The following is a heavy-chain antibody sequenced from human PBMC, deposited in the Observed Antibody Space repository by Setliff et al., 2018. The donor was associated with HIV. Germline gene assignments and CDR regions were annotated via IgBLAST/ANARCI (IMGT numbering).Heavy chain of an antibody. D-gene: IGHD3-10*01. CDR2: ITSTGSTI. CDR1: GGSISSYY. Sequence: PSETLSLTCTVSGGSISSYYWSWIRQPPGKGLEWISYITSTGSTIFYADSVKGRFTISRDNDKNSVHLQMTSLRAEDTAVYYCASSGSGSYINWFGPWGQGTLVTVSS. CDR3: ASSGSGSYINWFGP. J-gene: IGHJ5*02. V-gene: IGHV3-11*04.